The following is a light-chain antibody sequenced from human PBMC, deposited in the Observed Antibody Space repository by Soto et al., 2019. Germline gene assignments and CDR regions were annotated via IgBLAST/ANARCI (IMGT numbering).Light chain of an antibody. CDR1: QSISSW. Sequence: DIQMTLSPSTLSASVGDRVTITCRASQSISSWLAWYQQKPGKAPKLLIYDVSNLESGVPSRFSGSGSGTEFTLTISSLQPDDVATYYCQQYNTFWTFGQGTKVDIK. V-gene: IGKV1-5*01. CDR2: DVS. J-gene: IGKJ1*01. CDR3: QQYNTFWT.